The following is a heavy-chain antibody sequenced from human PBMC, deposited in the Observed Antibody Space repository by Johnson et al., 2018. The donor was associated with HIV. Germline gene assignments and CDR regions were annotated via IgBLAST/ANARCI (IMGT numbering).Heavy chain of an antibody. CDR1: GFTFSDYY. CDR2: ISSSGNTI. V-gene: IGHV3-11*04. J-gene: IGHJ3*02. D-gene: IGHD3-16*01. Sequence: QVQLVESGGGLVKPGGSLRLSCAASGFTFSDYYMNWIRQAPGKGLEWLSYISSSGNTIYYADSVNGRFTISRDNSKNSLSLQMNSQRAEDTAVYYCARSPFQLFPSDIWGQGTMVTVSS. CDR3: ARSPFQLFPSDI.